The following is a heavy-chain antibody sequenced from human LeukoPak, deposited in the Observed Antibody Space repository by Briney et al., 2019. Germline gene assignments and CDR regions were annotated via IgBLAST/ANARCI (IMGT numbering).Heavy chain of an antibody. D-gene: IGHD2/OR15-2a*01. CDR3: VSFYETY. Sequence: GGSLRLSCAASGFTFSDYWMSWVRQAPGKGLVWVSHINSGGSWTSYADSVKGRFTISKDNAKNTVYLQMNSLRAEDTAVYYCVSFYETYWGRGTLVTVSS. CDR1: GFTFSDYW. V-gene: IGHV3-74*01. J-gene: IGHJ4*02. CDR2: INSGGSWT.